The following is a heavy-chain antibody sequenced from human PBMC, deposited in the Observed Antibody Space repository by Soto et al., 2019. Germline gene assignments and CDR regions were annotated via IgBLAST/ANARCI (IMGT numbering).Heavy chain of an antibody. D-gene: IGHD4-4*01. CDR1: GGSISSGGYY. Sequence: QVQLQESGPGLVKPSQTLSLTCTVSGGSISSGGYYWSWIRQHPGKGLEWIGYIYYSGSTSYNPSLKSRVTISVDTSKTHFSRKLSSVTAADTAVYYCTRGLSNPGWFDPWGQGTLVTVSS. CDR2: IYYSGST. V-gene: IGHV4-31*03. J-gene: IGHJ5*02. CDR3: TRGLSNPGWFDP.